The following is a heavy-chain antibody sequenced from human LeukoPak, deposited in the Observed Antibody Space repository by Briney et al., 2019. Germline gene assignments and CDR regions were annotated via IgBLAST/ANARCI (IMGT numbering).Heavy chain of an antibody. CDR3: ARDSSSDFWSGYSYDAFDI. CDR2: INQRRNT. J-gene: IGHJ3*02. Sequence: KPSETLSLTCVVYGESFSGYSWSWIRQPPGKGLEWIGEINQRRNTNYNPSLKSRVTISIDTSKNQFSLKLSSVTAADTAVYYCARDSSSDFWSGYSYDAFDIWGQGTMVTVSS. CDR1: GESFSGYS. D-gene: IGHD3-3*01. V-gene: IGHV4-34*01.